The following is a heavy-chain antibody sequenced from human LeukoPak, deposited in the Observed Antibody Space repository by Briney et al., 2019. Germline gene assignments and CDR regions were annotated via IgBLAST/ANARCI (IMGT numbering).Heavy chain of an antibody. J-gene: IGHJ4*02. CDR2: IDWSDDK. V-gene: IGHV2-70*11. Sequence: SGPALVKPTQTLTLTCTFPGFSLRSSGMCVTWIRQPPGKALEWLSRIDWSDDKYYSTSLKTRLTISKGTSKNQVVLRMTNMDPVDTATYYCARTRLVDTTLFTDYWGQGILVTVSS. D-gene: IGHD5-18*01. CDR3: ARTRLVDTTLFTDY. CDR1: GFSLRSSGMC.